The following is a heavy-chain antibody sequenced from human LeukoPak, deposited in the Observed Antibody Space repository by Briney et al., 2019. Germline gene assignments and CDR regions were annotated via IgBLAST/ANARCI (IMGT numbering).Heavy chain of an antibody. D-gene: IGHD6-13*01. CDR3: ARARQVAAAGIPNLLHP. V-gene: IGHV1-2*02. CDR2: INPNSGGP. Sequence: GASVKVSCKASGYTFTGYYMHWVRQAPGQGLEWMGWINPNSGGPNYAEKFQGRVTMTRDTSISTAYMELGRLRSDDTAVYYCARARQVAAAGIPNLLHPWGQGTLVTVSS. J-gene: IGHJ5*02. CDR1: GYTFTGYY.